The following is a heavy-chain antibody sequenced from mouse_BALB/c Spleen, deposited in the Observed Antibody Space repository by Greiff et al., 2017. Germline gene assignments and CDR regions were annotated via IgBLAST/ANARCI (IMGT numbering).Heavy chain of an antibody. CDR1: GFTFSDYG. Sequence: DVKLVESGGGLVQPGGSRKLSCAASGFTFSDYGMAWVRQAPGKGPEWVAFISNLAYSIYYADTVTGRFTISRENAKNTLYLEMSSLRSEDTAMYYCARAGDGYYGDFDYWGQGTTLTVSS. V-gene: IGHV5-15*02. CDR2: ISNLAYSI. CDR3: ARAGDGYYGDFDY. D-gene: IGHD2-3*01. J-gene: IGHJ2*01.